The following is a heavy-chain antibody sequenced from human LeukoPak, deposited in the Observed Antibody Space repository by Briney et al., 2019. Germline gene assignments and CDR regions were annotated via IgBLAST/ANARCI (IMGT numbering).Heavy chain of an antibody. D-gene: IGHD3-22*01. Sequence: SQTLSLTCTVTGGSLSSGSYYWSWIRQPAGKGLEWIGRIYTSGSTNYNPSPKSRVTISVDTSKNQFSLKLSSVPAADTAVYYCASEFTYDSSGYRPDAFDIWGQGTMVTVSS. J-gene: IGHJ3*02. CDR3: ASEFTYDSSGYRPDAFDI. CDR1: GGSLSSGSYY. CDR2: IYTSGST. V-gene: IGHV4-61*02.